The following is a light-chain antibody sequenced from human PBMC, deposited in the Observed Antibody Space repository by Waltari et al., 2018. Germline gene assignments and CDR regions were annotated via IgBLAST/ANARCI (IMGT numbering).Light chain of an antibody. J-gene: IGLJ1*01. V-gene: IGLV1-47*01. CDR3: PACDHSLPSYV. CDR1: SSNLGSNL. Sequence: SVWPQPPSTSGAPGPRVTVSCCGRSSNLGSNLVCLYQPPPGTAPKLLIPRHIPRPSGASDRLSGSKSATSAALVIRRLRSEDEADYYCPACDHSLPSYVFGTGTEVTGL. CDR2: RHI.